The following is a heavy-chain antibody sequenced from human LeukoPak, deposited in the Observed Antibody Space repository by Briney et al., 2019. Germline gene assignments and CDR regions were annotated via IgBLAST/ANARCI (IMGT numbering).Heavy chain of an antibody. V-gene: IGHV1-18*01. CDR1: GYTFTSYG. CDR2: ISAYNGNT. CDR3: ARDHDITMVRGVSFISYYYMDV. D-gene: IGHD3-10*01. Sequence: GASVKVSCKASGYTFTSYGISWVRQAPGQGLGWMGWISAYNGNTNYAQKLQGRVTMTTDTSTSTAYMELRSLRSDDTAVYYCARDHDITMVRGVSFISYYYMDVWGKGTTVTISS. J-gene: IGHJ6*03.